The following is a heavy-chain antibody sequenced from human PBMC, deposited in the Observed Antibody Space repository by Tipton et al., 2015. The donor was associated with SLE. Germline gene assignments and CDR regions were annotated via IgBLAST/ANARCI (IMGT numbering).Heavy chain of an antibody. D-gene: IGHD1-1*01. V-gene: IGHV4-39*07. Sequence: LRLSCSVSGASISRSFDSWGWIRQPPGKGLEWLGTIDYSDYTYYNPSLKSRVTMSLDTSNNHFSLKLSSVTAADTAVYYCARGTRVEEELDYWGQGTLVTVSS. CDR2: IDYSDYT. J-gene: IGHJ4*02. CDR1: GASISRSFDS. CDR3: ARGTRVEEELDY.